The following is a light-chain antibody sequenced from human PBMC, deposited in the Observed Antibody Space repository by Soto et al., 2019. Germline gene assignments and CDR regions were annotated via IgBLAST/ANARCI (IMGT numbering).Light chain of an antibody. Sequence: DIQMTQSPSSLSASVGDRVTITCRASQSISSSLNWYQQTPGKAPRLLIYVASSLQSGVPSRFSGSGSGTEFTLTISSLQPEDFVSYYCQQSYSMPLAVGGGTKVEIK. J-gene: IGKJ4*01. V-gene: IGKV1-39*01. CDR2: VAS. CDR1: QSISSS. CDR3: QQSYSMPLA.